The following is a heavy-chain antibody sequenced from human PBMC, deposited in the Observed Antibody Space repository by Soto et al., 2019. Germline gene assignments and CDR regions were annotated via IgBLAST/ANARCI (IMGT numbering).Heavy chain of an antibody. V-gene: IGHV3-23*01. Sequence: EVQLLESGGGLVRPGGSLRLSCTASGFTFSSYAMNWVRQAPGKGLEWVSVISGSGGSTYYADSVKGRFTISRDNSKNKLYLQMNSLRAEDTAVYYCASRTSGWYFDYWGQGTLVTVSS. CDR2: ISGSGGST. CDR1: GFTFSSYA. J-gene: IGHJ4*02. D-gene: IGHD6-19*01. CDR3: ASRTSGWYFDY.